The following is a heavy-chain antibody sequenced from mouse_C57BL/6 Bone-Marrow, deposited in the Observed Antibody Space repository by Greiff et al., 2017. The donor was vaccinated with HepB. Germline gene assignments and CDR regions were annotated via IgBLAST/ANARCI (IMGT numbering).Heavy chain of an antibody. J-gene: IGHJ1*03. V-gene: IGHV1-59*01. CDR2: IDPSDSYT. Sequence: QVQLKQPGAELVRPGTSVKLSCKASGYTFTSYWMHWVKQRPGQGLEWIGVIDPSDSYTNYNQKFKGKATLTVDTSSSTAYMQLSSLTSEDSAVYYCARPRGWYFDVWGTGTTVTVSS. CDR3: ARPRGWYFDV. CDR1: GYTFTSYW.